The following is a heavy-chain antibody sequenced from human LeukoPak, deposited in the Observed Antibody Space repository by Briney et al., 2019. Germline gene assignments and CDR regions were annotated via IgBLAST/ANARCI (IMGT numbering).Heavy chain of an antibody. D-gene: IGHD6-19*01. Sequence: GGSLRLSCAASGFTFNRNAISWVRQAPGKGLEWVSTIGGSSDKTFYAESVKGRFTISRDNSKNMVHLQMNSLTGEDTALYYCVRRGDASSGWGDHDFWGQGALVTVSS. CDR2: IGGSSDKT. CDR1: GFTFNRNA. J-gene: IGHJ4*02. CDR3: VRRGDASSGWGDHDF. V-gene: IGHV3-23*01.